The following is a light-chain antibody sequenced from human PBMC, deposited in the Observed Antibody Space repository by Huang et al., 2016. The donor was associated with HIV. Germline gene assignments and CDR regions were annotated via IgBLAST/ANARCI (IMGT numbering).Light chain of an antibody. CDR3: QQYGSSPWT. J-gene: IGKJ1*01. CDR1: QSVNNNY. V-gene: IGKV3-20*01. CDR2: SAS. Sequence: EIVLTQSPGSLSLSPGEGATLSCRASQSVNNNYLAGYQQKPGQAPRPLIFSASNRATGIPDRFGGSGSGTDFTLTIRSLEPEDFAMYYCQQYGSSPWTFGQGTKVEVK.